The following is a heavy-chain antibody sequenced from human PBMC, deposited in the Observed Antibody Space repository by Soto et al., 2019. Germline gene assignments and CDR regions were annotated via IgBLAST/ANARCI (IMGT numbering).Heavy chain of an antibody. CDR2: ISYDGSNK. V-gene: IGHV3-30-3*01. Sequence: GGSLRLSCAASGFTFSSYAMHWVRQAPGKGLEWVAVISYDGSNKYYADSVKGRFTISRDNSKNTLYLQMNSLRAEDTAVYYCARDRADYYDSSGPSYFDYWGQGTLVTAPQ. D-gene: IGHD3-22*01. CDR1: GFTFSSYA. CDR3: ARDRADYYDSSGPSYFDY. J-gene: IGHJ4*01.